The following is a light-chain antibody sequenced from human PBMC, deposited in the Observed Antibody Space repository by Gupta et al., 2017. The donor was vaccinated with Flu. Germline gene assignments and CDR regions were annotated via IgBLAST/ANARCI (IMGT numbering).Light chain of an antibody. CDR1: SPNSGSNI. CDR2: NNN. V-gene: IGLV1-44*01. Sequence: QSVLTQPPTASRPPGQRVTISCSDSSPNSGSNIVNWYQQLPGTAHKLLIYNNNQRPAEVSDRFSGSKSGTSASLTISGLQAEDEADYYCAAWEDSRNVLFGGGTKLTVL. CDR3: AAWEDSRNVL. J-gene: IGLJ3*02.